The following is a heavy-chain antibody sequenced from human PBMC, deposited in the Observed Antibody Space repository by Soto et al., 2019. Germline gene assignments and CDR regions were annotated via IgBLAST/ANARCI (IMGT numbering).Heavy chain of an antibody. Sequence: GGSLRLSCAASGFTFSSYAMHWVRQAPGKGLEWVAVISYDGSNKYYADSVKGRFTISRDNSKNTLYLQMNSLRAEDTAVYYCARDPTLYYYGSGSYYLGENYYYYGMDVWGQGTTVTVSS. V-gene: IGHV3-30-3*01. CDR3: ARDPTLYYYGSGSYYLGENYYYYGMDV. J-gene: IGHJ6*02. CDR1: GFTFSSYA. D-gene: IGHD3-10*01. CDR2: ISYDGSNK.